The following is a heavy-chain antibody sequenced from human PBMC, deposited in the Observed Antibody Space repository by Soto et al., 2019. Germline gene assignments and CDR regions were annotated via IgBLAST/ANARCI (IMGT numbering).Heavy chain of an antibody. J-gene: IGHJ5*02. CDR1: GYSFTSYW. V-gene: IGHV5-51*01. D-gene: IGHD2-15*01. CDR2: IYPGDSDT. Sequence: PGESLKISCKGSGYSFTSYWIGWVRQMPGKGLEWMGIIYPGDSDTRYSPSFQGQVTISADKSIRTAYLQWSSLKASDTAMYYCARQGGCSGGSCPSNWFDPWGQGTLVTVSS. CDR3: ARQGGCSGGSCPSNWFDP.